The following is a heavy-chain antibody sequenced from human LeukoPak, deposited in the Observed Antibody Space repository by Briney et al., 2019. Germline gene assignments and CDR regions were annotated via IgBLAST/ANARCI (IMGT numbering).Heavy chain of an antibody. CDR1: GFTFSSYS. CDR3: ARLTNDGY. CDR2: IGYSSTTI. J-gene: IGHJ4*02. D-gene: IGHD1-1*01. V-gene: IGHV3-48*01. Sequence: PGGSLRLSCAASGFTFSSYSMNWVRQSPGKGLEWVSYIGYSSTTIYYADSVKGRFTISRDNAKNSLYLQMNSLRAEDTAVYYCARLTNDGYWGQGTLVTVSS.